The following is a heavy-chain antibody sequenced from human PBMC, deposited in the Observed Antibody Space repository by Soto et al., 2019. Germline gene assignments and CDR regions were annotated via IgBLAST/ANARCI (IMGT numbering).Heavy chain of an antibody. Sequence: PSQTLSLTCAISGDSVSSNTASWNWIRQSPSRGLEWLGRTYFRSKWYNDYAVSVKSRIIINPDTSNNQFSLVLSSVTAADTAVYYCARVPRGREPILYFDPWGQGTLVTVSS. D-gene: IGHD3-10*01. CDR1: GDSVSSNTAS. J-gene: IGHJ5*02. CDR2: TYFRSKWYN. CDR3: ARVPRGREPILYFDP. V-gene: IGHV6-1*01.